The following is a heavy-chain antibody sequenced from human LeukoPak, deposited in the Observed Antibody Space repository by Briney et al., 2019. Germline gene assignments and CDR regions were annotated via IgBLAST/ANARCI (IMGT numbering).Heavy chain of an antibody. CDR1: GGTFSSYA. CDR2: MNPNSGNT. J-gene: IGHJ6*02. D-gene: IGHD3-10*01. V-gene: IGHV1-8*02. Sequence: GASVKVSCKASGGTFSSYAISWVRQATGQGLEWMGWMNPNSGNTGYAQKFQGRVTMTRNTSISTAYMELSSLRSEDTAVYYCLSHPGNYYYGMDVWGQGTTVTVSS. CDR3: LSHPGNYYYGMDV.